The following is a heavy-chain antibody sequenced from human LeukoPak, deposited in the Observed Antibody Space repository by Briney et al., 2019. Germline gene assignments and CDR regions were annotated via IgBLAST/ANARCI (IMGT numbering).Heavy chain of an antibody. CDR1: GFSFSVYY. CDR3: ARAAFANGLDV. V-gene: IGHV3-74*01. CDR2: IKNDGSYK. Sequence: GGSLRLSCAASGFSFSVYYIHWVHQAPGKGLVWISGIKNDGSYKYYADSVKGRFTISRDNANKMVYLQMNSLRGEDTALYYCARAAFANGLDVWGQGTTVTVSS. D-gene: IGHD2-15*01. J-gene: IGHJ6*02.